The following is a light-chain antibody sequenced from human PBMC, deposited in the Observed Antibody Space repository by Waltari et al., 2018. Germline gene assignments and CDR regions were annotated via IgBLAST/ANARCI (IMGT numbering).Light chain of an antibody. CDR3: ASWDDSLNGV. CDR1: IPNIGMPT. CDR2: KNN. Sequence: QSVLTQPPSASGTPVQRVTTSCSGRIPNIGMPTVHWYQQLPGAAPTLLIYKNNQRPSGVPDRFSASKSGTSASLAISGLQSEDEADYYCASWDDSLNGVFGGGTKLTVL. V-gene: IGLV1-44*01. J-gene: IGLJ3*02.